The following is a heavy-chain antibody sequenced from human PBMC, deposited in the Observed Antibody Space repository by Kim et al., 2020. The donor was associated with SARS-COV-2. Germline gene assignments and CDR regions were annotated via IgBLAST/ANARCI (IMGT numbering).Heavy chain of an antibody. CDR2: IYHSGST. Sequence: SETLSLTCTVSGYSISSGYYWGWIRQPPGKGLEWIGSIYHSGSTYYNPSLKSRVTISVDTSKNQFSLKLSSVTAADTAVYYCASLDHDYGDYHFDYWGQGTLVTVSS. D-gene: IGHD4-17*01. CDR3: ASLDHDYGDYHFDY. V-gene: IGHV4-38-2*02. J-gene: IGHJ4*02. CDR1: GYSISSGYY.